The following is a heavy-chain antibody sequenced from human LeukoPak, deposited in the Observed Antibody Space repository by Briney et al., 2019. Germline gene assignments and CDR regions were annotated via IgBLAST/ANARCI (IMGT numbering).Heavy chain of an antibody. CDR1: GGSISSGGYY. CDR3: ARHYIMVRGVFDY. J-gene: IGHJ4*02. Sequence: PSQTLSLTCTVSGGSISSGGYYWNWIRQPPGKGLEWIGYIYYSGSTNYNPSLKSRVTISVDTSKNQFSLKLSSVTAADTAVYYCARHYIMVRGVFDYWGQGTLVTVPS. D-gene: IGHD3-10*01. CDR2: IYYSGST. V-gene: IGHV4-61*08.